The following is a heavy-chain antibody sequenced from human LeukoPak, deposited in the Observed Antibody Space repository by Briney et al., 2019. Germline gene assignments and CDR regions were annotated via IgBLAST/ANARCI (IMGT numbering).Heavy chain of an antibody. CDR3: ARVRGYSGYDFYYYGMDV. CDR2: INAGNGNT. V-gene: IGHV1-3*01. D-gene: IGHD5-12*01. CDR1: RYTFTCYA. J-gene: IGHJ6*02. Sequence: ASVTVSFTASRYTFTCYAMHWVRQAPGQRLEWMGWINAGNGNTKYSQKFQGRVTITRDTSASTAYMELSSLRSEDTAVYYCARVRGYSGYDFYYYGMDVWGQGTTVTVSS.